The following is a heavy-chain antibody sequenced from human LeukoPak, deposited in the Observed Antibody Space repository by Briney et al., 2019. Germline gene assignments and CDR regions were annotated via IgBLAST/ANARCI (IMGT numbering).Heavy chain of an antibody. V-gene: IGHV3-53*01. CDR2: IYSGGST. CDR1: GFTFSSYA. Sequence: GGSLRLSCAASGFTFSSYAMSWVRQAPGKGLEWVSVIYSGGSTYYADSVKGRFTISRDNSKNALYLQMNGLRAEDTAVYYCARGGYDILTGYYRSFDYWGQGTLVTVSS. J-gene: IGHJ4*02. CDR3: ARGGYDILTGYYRSFDY. D-gene: IGHD3-9*01.